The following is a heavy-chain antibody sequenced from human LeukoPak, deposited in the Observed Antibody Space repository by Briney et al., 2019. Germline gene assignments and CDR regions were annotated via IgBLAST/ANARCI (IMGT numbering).Heavy chain of an antibody. D-gene: IGHD2-21*01. V-gene: IGHV3-74*01. CDR2: IDPDGSRL. J-gene: IGHJ4*02. CDR1: GFTFTNYW. CDR3: ARDRANIVVVSASEY. Sequence: GGSLRLSCAASGFTFTNYWMHWVRQAPGKGLVWVSRIDPDGSRLDYADSVKGRFTISRDNAKNSLYLRMNSLRAEDTAVYYCARDRANIVVVSASEYWGQGTLVTVSS.